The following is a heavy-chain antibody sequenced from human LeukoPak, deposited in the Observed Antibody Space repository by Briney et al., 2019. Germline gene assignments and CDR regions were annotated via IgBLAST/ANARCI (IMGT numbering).Heavy chain of an antibody. CDR1: GFTFSSYG. CDR2: ISSSSSYI. J-gene: IGHJ6*03. V-gene: IGHV3-21*01. CDR3: ARFTGSSSWYGAWDYYYYMDV. D-gene: IGHD6-13*01. Sequence: PGRSLRLSCAASGFTFSSYGMHWVRQAPGKGLEWVSSISSSSSYIYYADSVKGRFTISRDNAKNSLYLQMNSLRAEDTAVYYCARFTGSSSWYGAWDYYYYMDVWGKGTTVTVSS.